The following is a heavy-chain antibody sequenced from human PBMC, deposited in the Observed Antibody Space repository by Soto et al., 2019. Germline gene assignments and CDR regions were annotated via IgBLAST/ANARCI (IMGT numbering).Heavy chain of an antibody. V-gene: IGHV4-4*02. Sequence: QVQLRESGPGLVKPSETLSLTCAVSGVSMRGSNWWSWVRLPPGKGLEWIGEIFHSGSTNYNPSFKSRVTIAVAESQNQFSLKLSSVTAADTAVYYCARWETGNTGNMYYFDYWGQGALVTVSS. CDR2: IFHSGST. CDR3: ARWETGNTGNMYYFDY. CDR1: GVSMRGSNW. J-gene: IGHJ4*02. D-gene: IGHD1-26*01.